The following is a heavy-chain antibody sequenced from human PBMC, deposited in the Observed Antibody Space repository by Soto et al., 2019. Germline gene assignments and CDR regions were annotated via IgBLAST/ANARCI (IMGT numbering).Heavy chain of an antibody. CDR1: GYTLTEFS. J-gene: IGHJ4*02. D-gene: IGHD2-15*01. Sequence: PSVKVSCKVSGYTLTEFSMHWVRQAPGKGLEWMGGFDPEDGETIYAQKFQGRVTMTEDTSTDTAYMELSSLRSEDTAVYYCATVVVVVAATMGFDYWGQGTLVTVSS. CDR2: FDPEDGET. CDR3: ATVVVVVAATMGFDY. V-gene: IGHV1-24*01.